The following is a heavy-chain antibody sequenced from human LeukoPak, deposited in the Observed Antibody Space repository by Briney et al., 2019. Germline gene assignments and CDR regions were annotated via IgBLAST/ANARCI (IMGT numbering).Heavy chain of an antibody. J-gene: IGHJ5*02. V-gene: IGHV4-59*12. Sequence: SETLSLTCTVSGGSISTYYWSWIRQPPGKGLEWIGSIYYSGSTYYNPSLKSRVTISVDTSKNQFSLKLSSVTAADTAVYYCARDRITMVRGNNWFDPWGQGTLVTVSS. CDR1: GGSISTYY. CDR2: IYYSGST. CDR3: ARDRITMVRGNNWFDP. D-gene: IGHD3-10*01.